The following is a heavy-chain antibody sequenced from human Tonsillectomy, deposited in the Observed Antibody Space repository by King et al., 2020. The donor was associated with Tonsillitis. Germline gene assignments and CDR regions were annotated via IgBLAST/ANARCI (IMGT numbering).Heavy chain of an antibody. CDR2: IYTSGST. D-gene: IGHD2-2*01. CDR1: GGSISSGSYS. J-gene: IGHJ6*03. CDR3: AREDEYQLPHYYYYYMDV. Sequence: VQLQESGPGLVKPSQTLSLTCTVSGGSISSGSYSWRWIRQPAGKGLVWIGHIYTSGSTNYNPSLKSRVTMSVDTSKNQFSLRLSSVTAADTAVYYCAREDEYQLPHYYYYYMDVWGKGTTVTVSS. V-gene: IGHV4-61*02.